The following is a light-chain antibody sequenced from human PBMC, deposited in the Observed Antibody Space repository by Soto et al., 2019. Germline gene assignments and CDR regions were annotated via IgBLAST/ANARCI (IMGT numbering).Light chain of an antibody. J-gene: IGKJ5*01. CDR3: QQRNTWPPIN. CDR1: QSVSSY. V-gene: IGKV3-11*01. Sequence: EIVLTQSPATLYLSPGERATLSCRASQSVSSYLAWYQQKPGQAPRLLIYDASNRAAGVPARFSGSGSGTDFTLTISSLKREHFALYYCQQRNTWPPINFVQGTRLEI. CDR2: DAS.